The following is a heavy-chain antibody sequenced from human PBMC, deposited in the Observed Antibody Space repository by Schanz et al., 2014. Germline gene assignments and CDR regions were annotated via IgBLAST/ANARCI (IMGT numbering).Heavy chain of an antibody. D-gene: IGHD6-13*01. V-gene: IGHV1-18*01. CDR2: INVYNGDT. Sequence: QVQLVQSEAAVKKPGSSVKVSCKASGGTFRSYTVSWVRQAPGQGLEWMGWINVYNGDTKFAKTFQDRVTLTTDTSTSTAYMELRSLRSDDTAVYYCARNIIATARAYDIWGQGTMVTVSS. J-gene: IGHJ3*02. CDR3: ARNIIATARAYDI. CDR1: GGTFRSYT.